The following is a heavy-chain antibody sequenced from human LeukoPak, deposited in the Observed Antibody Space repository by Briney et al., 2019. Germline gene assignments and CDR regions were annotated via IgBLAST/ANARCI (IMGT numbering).Heavy chain of an antibody. CDR1: GYTFTGYH. CDR2: VNPITGDT. Sequence: ASVKVSCKASGYTFTGYHLHWFRQAPGQGLEWMGAVNPITGDTNTAQKFQGDVTMTRDTSISTAYMEVSRLRSDDTAVFYCARGVDLYSNYFDYWGQGTRVTVSS. V-gene: IGHV1-2*02. CDR3: ARGVDLYSNYFDY. J-gene: IGHJ4*02. D-gene: IGHD3-16*02.